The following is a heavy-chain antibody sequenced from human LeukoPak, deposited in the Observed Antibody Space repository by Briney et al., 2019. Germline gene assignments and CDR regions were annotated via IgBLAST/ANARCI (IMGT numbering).Heavy chain of an antibody. D-gene: IGHD3-10*01. CDR2: ISYDGSNK. V-gene: IGHV3-30*18. Sequence: GGSLRLSCAASGFTFSSYGMPWVRQAPGKGLEWVAVISYDGSNKYYADSVKGRFTISRDNSKNTLYLQMNSLRAEDTAVYYCAKGTPYYYGSGNQHQIDYWGQGTLVTVSS. CDR1: GFTFSSYG. J-gene: IGHJ4*02. CDR3: AKGTPYYYGSGNQHQIDY.